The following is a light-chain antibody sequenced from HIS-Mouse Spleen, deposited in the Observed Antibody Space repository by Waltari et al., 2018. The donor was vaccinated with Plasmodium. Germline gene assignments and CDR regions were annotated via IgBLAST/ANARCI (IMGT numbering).Light chain of an antibody. CDR1: QSISSY. J-gene: IGKJ2*01. CDR3: QQSYSTPGYT. V-gene: IGKV1-39*01. CDR2: STS. Sequence: DIQMTQSPSSLSASVGDRVTITCRASQSISSYLNWYQQQPGKAPKLLIYSTSSWQSGGPSRFSGSGSGTDVTLTISSLQHEDVATYYCQQSYSTPGYTFGQGTKLEIK.